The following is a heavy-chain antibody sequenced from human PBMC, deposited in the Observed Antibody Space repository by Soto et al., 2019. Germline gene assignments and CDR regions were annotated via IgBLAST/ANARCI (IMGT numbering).Heavy chain of an antibody. Sequence: QVQLQQWGAGLLKPSETLSLTCAVYGGSFSGYYWSWIRQPPGKGLEWIGEINHSGSTNYNPSLKRRVTISVDTSKNQFSLKLSSVTAADTAGYYCARALRYSSRRDKRVGWFDPWGQGTLVTVSS. J-gene: IGHJ5*01. CDR2: INHSGST. V-gene: IGHV4-34*01. CDR1: GGSFSGYY. D-gene: IGHD6-13*01. CDR3: ARALRYSSRRDKRVGWFDP.